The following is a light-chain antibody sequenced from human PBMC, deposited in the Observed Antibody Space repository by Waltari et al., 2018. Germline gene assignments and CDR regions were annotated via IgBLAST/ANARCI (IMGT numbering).Light chain of an antibody. J-gene: IGLJ2*01. CDR1: SSDIGGYNY. CDR3: SSYAGSNTGL. V-gene: IGLV2-11*01. CDR2: DVS. Sequence: VTISCTGTSSDIGGYNYVSWYQQHPGEAPKLMIYDVSKRPSGVSDRFSGSKSGNTASLTISGLQAEDEADYYCSSYAGSNTGLFGGGTRLTVL.